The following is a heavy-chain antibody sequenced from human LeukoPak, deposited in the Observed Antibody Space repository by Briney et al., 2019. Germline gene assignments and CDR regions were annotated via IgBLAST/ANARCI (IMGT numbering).Heavy chain of an antibody. CDR2: ISNSGRT. CDR3: AKESPYAVGGTGRVYYFDY. J-gene: IGHJ4*02. V-gene: IGHV3-23*01. CDR1: GFIFTRYA. D-gene: IGHD1-26*01. Sequence: GGSLRLSCAASGFIFTRYAISWVRQAPGKGLEWVSAISNSGRTYYVDSVKGRLTTSRNNSKNTVDLQMTSLRAEETAVYYCAKESPYAVGGTGRVYYFDYWGQGALVTVSS.